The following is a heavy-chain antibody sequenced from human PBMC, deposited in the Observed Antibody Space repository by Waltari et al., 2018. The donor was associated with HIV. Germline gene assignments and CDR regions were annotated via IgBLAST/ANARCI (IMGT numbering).Heavy chain of an antibody. CDR1: TGYITQSYY. J-gene: IGHJ4*02. CDR3: ATLRTVTGTIDD. CDR2: VYSNGVT. V-gene: IGHV4-39*01. D-gene: IGHD4-17*01. Sequence: QLQLQESGPALVKPSDTLPLTCTVSTGYITQSYYWGWVRQSPGTGLEWIGTVYSNGVTHCTPSLESRFTMSVDTSKNQFSLTLTSVTAADTALYFCATLRTVTGTIDDWGQGILVTVSS.